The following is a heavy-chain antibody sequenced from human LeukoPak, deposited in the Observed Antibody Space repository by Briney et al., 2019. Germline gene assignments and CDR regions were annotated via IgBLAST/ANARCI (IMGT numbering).Heavy chain of an antibody. CDR1: GGSISSSSYY. Sequence: SETLSLTCTVSGGSISSSSYYWGWIRQPPGKGLEWIGSIYYSGSTYYNPPLKSRVTISVDTSKNQFSLKLSSVTAADTAVYYCARQYITGTTSDLDYWGQGTLVTVSS. D-gene: IGHD1-7*01. CDR2: IYYSGST. V-gene: IGHV4-39*01. J-gene: IGHJ4*02. CDR3: ARQYITGTTSDLDY.